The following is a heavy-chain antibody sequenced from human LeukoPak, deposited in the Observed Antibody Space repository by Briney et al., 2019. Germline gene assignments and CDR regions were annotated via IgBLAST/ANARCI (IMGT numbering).Heavy chain of an antibody. D-gene: IGHD3-3*01. CDR1: GGSISSYY. CDR2: IYCSGST. V-gene: IGHV4-59*08. J-gene: IGHJ4*02. Sequence: SETLSLTCTVSGGSISSYYWSWIRQPPGKGLEWIGYIYCSGSTNYNPSLKSRVTISVDTSKNQFSLKLSSVTAADTAVYYCASFKGGDFRSGYYPGYFDYWGQGTLVTVSS. CDR3: ASFKGGDFRSGYYPGYFDY.